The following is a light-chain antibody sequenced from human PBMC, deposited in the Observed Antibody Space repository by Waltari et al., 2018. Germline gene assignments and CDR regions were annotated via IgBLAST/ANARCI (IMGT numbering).Light chain of an antibody. V-gene: IGKV4-1*01. J-gene: IGKJ2*01. CDR2: WSS. CDR1: PGVFYDSNKRNY. CDR3: QQYYSIPYT. Sequence: DIVMTQSPDSLTMSLGERATINCKTSPGVFYDSNKRNYLAWYQQKPRQPPKLLLYWSSSRQSGVSDRFSGSGSETDFTLSISNLQAEDVAVYYCQQYYSIPYTFGQGTKLDLK.